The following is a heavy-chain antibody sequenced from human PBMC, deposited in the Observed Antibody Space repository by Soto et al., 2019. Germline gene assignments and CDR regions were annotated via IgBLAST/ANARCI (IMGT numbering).Heavy chain of an antibody. V-gene: IGHV3-9*01. J-gene: IGHJ6*02. Sequence: EVQLVESGGGLVQPGRSLRLSCAASGFTFDNYVMHWVRQAPGKGLEWVSGISWNSGSRTYADSVKGRFTISRDNAKNSLYLQMNSLRAGDTALYYCAKDINDFWSGSVYYYGMDVWGQGTTVTVSS. CDR1: GFTFDNYV. D-gene: IGHD3-3*01. CDR2: ISWNSGSR. CDR3: AKDINDFWSGSVYYYGMDV.